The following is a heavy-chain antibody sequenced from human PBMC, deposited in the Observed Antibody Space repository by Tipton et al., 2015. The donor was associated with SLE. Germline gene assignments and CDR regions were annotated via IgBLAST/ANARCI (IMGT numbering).Heavy chain of an antibody. CDR1: GGSFSGYY. CDR2: IYYSGST. J-gene: IGHJ4*02. D-gene: IGHD1-1*01. CDR3: ARGSTGFDY. Sequence: GLVKPSETLSLTCAVYGGSFSGYYWSWIRQPPGKGLEWIGNIYYSGSTYYNPSLKSRVTISVDTSKNQFSLKLSSVTAADTAVYYCARGSTGFDYWGQGTLVTVSS. V-gene: IGHV4-34*01.